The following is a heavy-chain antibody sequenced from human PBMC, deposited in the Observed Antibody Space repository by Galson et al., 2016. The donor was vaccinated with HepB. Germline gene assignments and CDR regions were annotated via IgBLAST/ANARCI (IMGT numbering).Heavy chain of an antibody. CDR1: GFTFSRFW. V-gene: IGHV3-7*03. J-gene: IGHJ4*02. CDR2: VNQAGSGK. Sequence: LRLSCAASGFTFSRFWMSWVRQAPGQGLEWVANVNQAGSGKYYVDSVKGRFTISGDNAKNSLYLQINSLRAEDTAVYYCAISSDWAFDFRGQGTLVTVSS. CDR3: AISSDWAFDF. D-gene: IGHD6-19*01.